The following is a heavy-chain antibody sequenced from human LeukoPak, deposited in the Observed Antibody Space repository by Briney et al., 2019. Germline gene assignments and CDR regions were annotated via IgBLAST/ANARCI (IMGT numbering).Heavy chain of an antibody. CDR1: GFTFSSYA. CDR2: ISYDGSNK. Sequence: GRSLRLSCAASGFTFSSYAMHWVRQAPGKGLEWAAVISYDGSNKYYADSVKGRFTISRDNSKNTLYLQMNSLRAEDTAVYYCARDQAAAGTGYFDYWGQGTLVTVSS. CDR3: ARDQAAAGTGYFDY. V-gene: IGHV3-30*04. D-gene: IGHD6-13*01. J-gene: IGHJ4*02.